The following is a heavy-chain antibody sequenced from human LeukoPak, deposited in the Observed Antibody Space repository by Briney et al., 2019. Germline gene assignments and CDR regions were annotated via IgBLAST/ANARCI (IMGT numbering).Heavy chain of an antibody. D-gene: IGHD3-10*01. V-gene: IGHV3-23*01. CDR1: GFTFSSYA. J-gene: IGHJ5*02. CDR2: ISGSGGST. Sequence: PGGSLRLSCAASGFTFSSYAMSWDRQAPGKGLEWVSAISGSGGSTYYADSVKGRFTISRDNSKNTLYLQMNSLRAEDTAVYYCAKDFLRGTRKSFNWFDPWGQGTLVTVSS. CDR3: AKDFLRGTRKSFNWFDP.